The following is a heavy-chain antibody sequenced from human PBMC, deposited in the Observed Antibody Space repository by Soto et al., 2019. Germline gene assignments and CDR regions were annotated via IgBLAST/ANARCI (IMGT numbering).Heavy chain of an antibody. CDR2: ISGSGGTP. Sequence: GGSLRLSCAASGFTFSYSAMSWVRQAPGRGLEWVSTISGSGGTPYYADSVKGRFTTSRDNSKNSLYLVLNSLRADDTAIYYCAMGLAAAGPLDYWGQGALVTVSS. V-gene: IGHV3-23*01. CDR1: GFTFSYSA. J-gene: IGHJ4*02. CDR3: AMGLAAAGPLDY. D-gene: IGHD6-13*01.